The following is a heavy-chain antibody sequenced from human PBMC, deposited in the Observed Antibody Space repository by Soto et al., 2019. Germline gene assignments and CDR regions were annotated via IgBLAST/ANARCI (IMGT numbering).Heavy chain of an antibody. D-gene: IGHD2-2*02. CDR3: ARDLGYCSSTSCYTDYYYYGMDV. CDR1: GDSVSSNSAA. V-gene: IGHV6-1*01. Sequence: QTLSLPCAISGDSVSSNSAAWNWIRQSPSRGLEWLGRTYYRSKWYNDYAVSVKSRITINPDTSKNQFSLQLNSVTPEDTAVYYCARDLGYCSSTSCYTDYYYYGMDVWGQGTTVTVSS. J-gene: IGHJ6*02. CDR2: TYYRSKWYN.